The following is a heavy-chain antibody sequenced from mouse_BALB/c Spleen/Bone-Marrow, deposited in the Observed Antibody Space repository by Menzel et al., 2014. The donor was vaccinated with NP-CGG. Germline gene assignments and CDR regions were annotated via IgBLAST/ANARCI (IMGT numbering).Heavy chain of an antibody. CDR1: GFTFSAFG. CDR2: IISGSNTI. Sequence: EVKLVESGGDLVQPGGSRKLSCAASGFTFSAFGMHWVRQAPERGLEWVAYIISGSNTIYYSDKVKGRLTISRDNPKNTLFLQMTSLRSEDTAMYYCARSRYDVGWFAYWGQGTLVTVSA. CDR3: ARSRYDVGWFAY. D-gene: IGHD2-14*01. J-gene: IGHJ3*01. V-gene: IGHV5-17*02.